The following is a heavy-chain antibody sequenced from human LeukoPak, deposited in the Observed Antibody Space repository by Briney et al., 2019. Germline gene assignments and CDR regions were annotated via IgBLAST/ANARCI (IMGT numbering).Heavy chain of an antibody. CDR1: GYTFIDYY. J-gene: IGHJ4*02. Sequence: ASVKVSCKASGYTFIDYYMHWVRQAPGPGLEWMGWINPYSGDTNYAQKFQGRVTMTRDTSISTAYMELSRLRSDDTAVYYCARSSYDSSLRIDDFWGRGTLVTVSS. CDR3: ARSSYDSSLRIDDF. D-gene: IGHD3-22*01. CDR2: INPYSGDT. V-gene: IGHV1-2*02.